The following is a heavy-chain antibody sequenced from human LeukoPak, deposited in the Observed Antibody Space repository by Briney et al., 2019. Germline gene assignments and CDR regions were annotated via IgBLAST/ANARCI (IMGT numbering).Heavy chain of an antibody. CDR1: GGSFRGYY. D-gene: IGHD3-22*01. J-gene: IGHJ3*02. Sequence: KPSETLSLTCAVYGGSFRGYYWSWIRQSPGEGPEWIGEINHSGDTNYNPSLESRVTMSLDTSKNQFSLKVTSVTAADTAVYYCARRSDYSYDRSGFRWNVPGAPKLKTNAFDTWGQGTMITVSS. CDR2: INHSGDT. V-gene: IGHV4-34*01. CDR3: ARRSDYSYDRSGFRWNVPGAPKLKTNAFDT.